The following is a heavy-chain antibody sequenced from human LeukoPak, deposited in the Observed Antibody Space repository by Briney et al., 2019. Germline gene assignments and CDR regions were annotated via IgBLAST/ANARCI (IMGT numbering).Heavy chain of an antibody. Sequence: SETLSLTCTVSGGSISSYYWSSIRQPPGKGLEWIGYIYYSGSTNYNPSLKSRVTISVDTSKNQFSLKLSSVTAADTAVYYCARANPHVDTAMSLDYWGQGTLVTVSS. V-gene: IGHV4-59*01. CDR3: ARANPHVDTAMSLDY. D-gene: IGHD5-18*01. J-gene: IGHJ4*02. CDR2: IYYSGST. CDR1: GGSISSYY.